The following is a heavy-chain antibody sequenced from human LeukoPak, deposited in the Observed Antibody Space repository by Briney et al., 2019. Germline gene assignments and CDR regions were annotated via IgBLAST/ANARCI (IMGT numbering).Heavy chain of an antibody. Sequence: KASETLSLTCTVSGDSISSTNYYWGWIRQPPGKGLEWIGSIYYSGSTFNNPSLKSRVTISVDTSKNQFSLKLSSVTAADTAVYYCARDTGELWFGGYYMDVWGKGTTVTVSS. CDR3: ARDTGELWFGGYYMDV. V-gene: IGHV4-39*07. D-gene: IGHD3-10*01. CDR2: IYYSGST. J-gene: IGHJ6*03. CDR1: GDSISSTNYY.